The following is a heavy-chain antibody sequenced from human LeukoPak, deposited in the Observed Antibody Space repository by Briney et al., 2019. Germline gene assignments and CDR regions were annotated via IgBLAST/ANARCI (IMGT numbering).Heavy chain of an antibody. CDR3: ARVQTRIRYFDWFPFDY. D-gene: IGHD3-9*01. Sequence: ASVKVSCKASGYTFTSYDINWVRQATGQGLEWMGWMNPNSGNTGYAQKFQGRVTMTRNTSISTAYMELSSLRSEDTAVYYCARVQTRIRYFDWFPFDYWGQGTLVTVSS. CDR2: MNPNSGNT. J-gene: IGHJ4*02. CDR1: GYTFTSYD. V-gene: IGHV1-8*01.